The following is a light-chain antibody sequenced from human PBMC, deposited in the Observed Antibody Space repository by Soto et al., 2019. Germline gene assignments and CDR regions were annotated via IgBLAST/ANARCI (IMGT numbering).Light chain of an antibody. CDR3: QQYGGSPPWT. Sequence: EIVLTQSPGTLSLSPGERATLSCRASQSVSGNYLAWYRQKPGQAPRLLIYDASSRATGIPDRFSGSGSGTDFTITIRRMETEDFTVYYCQQYGGSPPWTFGQGTKVEIK. CDR1: QSVSGNY. V-gene: IGKV3-20*01. J-gene: IGKJ1*01. CDR2: DAS.